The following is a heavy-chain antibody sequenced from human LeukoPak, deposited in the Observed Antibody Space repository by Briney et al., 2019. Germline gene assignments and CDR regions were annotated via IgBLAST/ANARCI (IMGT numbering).Heavy chain of an antibody. J-gene: IGHJ4*02. CDR1: GFTFSIYG. CDR3: AKVAGSSGWFSGGFDY. V-gene: IGHV3-30*18. CDR2: ISYDRSNK. Sequence: GSSLRLSCAASGFTFSIYGMHWVRQAPGKGLEWVAVISYDRSNKYYADSVKGRVTISRDNSKNTLYLQMNSLRVDDTAVYYCAKVAGSSGWFSGGFDYWGQGTLVTVSS. D-gene: IGHD6-19*01.